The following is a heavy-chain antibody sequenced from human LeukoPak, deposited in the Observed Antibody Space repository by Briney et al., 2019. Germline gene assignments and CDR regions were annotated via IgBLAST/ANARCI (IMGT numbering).Heavy chain of an antibody. CDR1: GHSISSGYY. D-gene: IGHD1-26*01. V-gene: IGHV4-38-2*01. Sequence: KPSETLSLTCAVSGHSISSGYYWGWIRQPPGKGLEWIGSIYHSGSTYYNPSLKSRVTISVDTSKNQFSLKLSSVTAADTAVYYCARHMDSGSYYFAFDIWGQGTMVTVSS. J-gene: IGHJ3*02. CDR2: IYHSGST. CDR3: ARHMDSGSYYFAFDI.